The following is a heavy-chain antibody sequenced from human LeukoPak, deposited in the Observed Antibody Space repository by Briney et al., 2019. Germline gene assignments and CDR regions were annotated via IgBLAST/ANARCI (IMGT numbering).Heavy chain of an antibody. Sequence: GGSLRLSCAASGFTFSNYVIHWVRQAPGKGLEWVAVISYDGNNKYYVDSVKGRFTISRDNSKNTLYLQMNSLRAEDTAVYYCVKDLNCGGDCYPAAGHWGQGTLVTVSS. CDR2: ISYDGNNK. V-gene: IGHV3-30*18. CDR3: VKDLNCGGDCYPAAGH. CDR1: GFTFSNYV. J-gene: IGHJ4*02. D-gene: IGHD2-21*02.